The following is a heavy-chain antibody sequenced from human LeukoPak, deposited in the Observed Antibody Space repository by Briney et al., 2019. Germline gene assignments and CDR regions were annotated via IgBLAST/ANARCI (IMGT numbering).Heavy chain of an antibody. J-gene: IGHJ4*02. Sequence: GGSLKLSCAASGFSFSSYWMHWVRQAPGKGLEWVAVISYDGSNKYYADSVKGRFTISRDNSKNTLFLQMNSLRAEDTAVYYCVKDSRRWKTYYYESSGLYYFDYWGQGTLVTVSS. CDR3: VKDSRRWKTYYYESSGLYYFDY. CDR2: ISYDGSNK. V-gene: IGHV3-30*18. D-gene: IGHD3-22*01. CDR1: GFSFSSYW.